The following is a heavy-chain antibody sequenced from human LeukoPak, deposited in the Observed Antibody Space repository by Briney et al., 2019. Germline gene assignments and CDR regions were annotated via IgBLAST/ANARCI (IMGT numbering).Heavy chain of an antibody. CDR3: AKDLYL. Sequence: GGSLRLSCAASGFTFSSYSINWVRQAPGKGLEWVSYISSSSSTIYYADSVKGRFTISRDNSKNTLYLQMNSLRAEDTAVYYCAKDLYLWGQGTLVTVSS. D-gene: IGHD2-2*02. CDR2: ISSSSSTI. J-gene: IGHJ4*02. V-gene: IGHV3-48*01. CDR1: GFTFSSYS.